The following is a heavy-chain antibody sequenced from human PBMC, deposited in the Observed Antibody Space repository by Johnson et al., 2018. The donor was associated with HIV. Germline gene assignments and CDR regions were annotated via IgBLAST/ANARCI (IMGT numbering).Heavy chain of an antibody. CDR2: IGTAGDT. V-gene: IGHV3-13*04. CDR3: ARAVCRGGRCYSHDAFDI. D-gene: IGHD2-15*01. J-gene: IGHJ3*02. CDR1: VFTVSSYY. Sequence: VQLVESGGGLVQPGGSLRLSCVVSVFTVSSYYMSWVRQAPGKGLEWVSAIGTAGDTYYPGSVKGRFTVSREDAKNSLYLQMNSLRAGDTALYYCARAVCRGGRCYSHDAFDIWGQGTMVTVSS.